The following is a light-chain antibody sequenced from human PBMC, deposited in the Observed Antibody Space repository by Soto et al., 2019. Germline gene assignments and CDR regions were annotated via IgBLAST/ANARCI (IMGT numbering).Light chain of an antibody. J-gene: IGKJ4*01. CDR2: GAS. CDR1: QSVSSSY. V-gene: IGKV3-20*01. Sequence: EIVLTQSPGTLSLSPGERATLSCRASQSVSSSYLAWYQQKPGQAPRLLIYGASSRATGVPDRFSGSGSGTDFTLTISRLEPEDFAVYYCQQCGNSPLTFGGGTKVEI. CDR3: QQCGNSPLT.